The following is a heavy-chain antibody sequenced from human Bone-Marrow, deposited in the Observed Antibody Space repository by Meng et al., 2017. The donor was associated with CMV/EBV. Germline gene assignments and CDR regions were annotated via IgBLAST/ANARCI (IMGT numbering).Heavy chain of an antibody. CDR1: GGSISSSSYY. D-gene: IGHD5-18*01. J-gene: IGHJ5*02. V-gene: IGHV4-39*07. CDR2: IYYSGST. Sequence: SETLSLTCTVSGGSISSSSYYWGWIRQPPGKGLEWIGSIYYSGSTYYNPSLKSRVTISVDTSKNQFSLKLSSVTAADTAVYYCARDLVDTVNWFDPWGQRTLVTVSS. CDR3: ARDLVDTVNWFDP.